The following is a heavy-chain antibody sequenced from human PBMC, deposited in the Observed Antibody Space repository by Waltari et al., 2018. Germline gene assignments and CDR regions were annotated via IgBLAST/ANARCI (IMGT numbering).Heavy chain of an antibody. CDR3: VRDSSGTY. J-gene: IGHJ4*02. CDR2: MNRDGSST. CDR1: GFPFSSHW. D-gene: IGHD3-22*01. V-gene: IGHV3-74*01. Sequence: EVQLVESGGGLVQPGGSLRLSFPSLGFPFSSHWMYWVRQTPGKGLVWVSGMNRDGSSTSYADSVKGRVTISRDNAKNTLYLQMNSLRAEDTAVYYCVRDSSGTYWGQGTQVTVSS.